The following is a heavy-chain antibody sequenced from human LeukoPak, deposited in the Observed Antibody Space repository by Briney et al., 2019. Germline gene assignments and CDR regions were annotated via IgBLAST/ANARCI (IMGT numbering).Heavy chain of an antibody. D-gene: IGHD3-22*01. CDR3: ATEVTYYYDSSGCYDY. V-gene: IGHV3-23*01. Sequence: SGGSLRLSYAASGFTFSSYAMSWVRQAPGKGLEWVSAISGSGGSTYYADSVKGRFTISRDNSKNTLYLQMNSLRAEDTAVYYCATEVTYYYDSSGCYDYWGQGTLVTVSS. CDR1: GFTFSSYA. J-gene: IGHJ4*02. CDR2: ISGSGGST.